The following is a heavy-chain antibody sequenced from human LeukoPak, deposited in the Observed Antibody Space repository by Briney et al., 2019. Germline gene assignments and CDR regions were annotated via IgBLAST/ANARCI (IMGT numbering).Heavy chain of an antibody. CDR3: AKDYGSGSYLFDY. J-gene: IGHJ4*02. CDR2: TSGSGGST. Sequence: PGGSLRLSCAASGFPFNCYATSWVRQAPGKGLEWVSATSGSGGSTYYADSVKGRFTISRDNSKNTLYLQMNSLRAEDTAVYYCAKDYGSGSYLFDYWGQGTLVTVSS. D-gene: IGHD3-10*01. CDR1: GFPFNCYA. V-gene: IGHV3-23*01.